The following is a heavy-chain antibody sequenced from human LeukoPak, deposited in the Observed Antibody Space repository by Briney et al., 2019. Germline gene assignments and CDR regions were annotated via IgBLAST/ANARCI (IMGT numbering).Heavy chain of an antibody. CDR2: IIPIFGTV. CDR1: GGTFSSYA. D-gene: IGHD4-11*01. Sequence: SVKVSCKASGGTFSSYAISWVRQAPGQGLEWMGGIIPIFGTVNYAQKFQGRVTITTDESTSTAYMELSSLRSEDMAVYYCATHPPTGGFDYWGQGTLVTVSS. CDR3: ATHPPTGGFDY. V-gene: IGHV1-69*05. J-gene: IGHJ4*02.